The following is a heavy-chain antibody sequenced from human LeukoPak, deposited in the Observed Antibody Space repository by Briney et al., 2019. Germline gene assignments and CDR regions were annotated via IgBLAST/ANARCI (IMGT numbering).Heavy chain of an antibody. CDR3: AREGDQMTTVPPLGY. D-gene: IGHD4-11*01. J-gene: IGHJ4*02. Sequence: GASVKVSCKASGGTFSSYAISWVRQAPGQGLEWMGGIIPIFGTANYAQKFQGRVTITADESTSTAYMELSSLRSEDTAVYYCAREGDQMTTVPPLGYWGQGTLVTVSS. CDR2: IIPIFGTA. V-gene: IGHV1-69*01. CDR1: GGTFSSYA.